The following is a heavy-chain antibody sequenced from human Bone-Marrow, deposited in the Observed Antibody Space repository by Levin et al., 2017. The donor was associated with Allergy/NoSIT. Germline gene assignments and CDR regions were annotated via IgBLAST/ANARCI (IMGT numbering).Heavy chain of an antibody. Sequence: GGSLRLSCAASGFTFSRHAMHWVRQAPGKGLEWVAAIWFNGINKFYTESVKGRFTISRDNSKNTLYVQMNTLRAEDTAVYYCVRENYGDQNFVSWGQGTLVTVSS. V-gene: IGHV3-33*01. CDR2: IWFNGINK. CDR1: GFTFSRHA. D-gene: IGHD4-17*01. CDR3: VRENYGDQNFVS. J-gene: IGHJ4*02.